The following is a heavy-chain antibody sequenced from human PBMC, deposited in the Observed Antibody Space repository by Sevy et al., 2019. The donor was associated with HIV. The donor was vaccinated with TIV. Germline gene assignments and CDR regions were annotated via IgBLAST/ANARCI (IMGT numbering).Heavy chain of an antibody. J-gene: IGHJ4*02. CDR1: GFTFSSHA. CDR2: ISDSGTTT. D-gene: IGHD3-3*02. V-gene: IGHV3-23*01. CDR3: ARAFTAGYQQPFDY. Sequence: GGSLRLSCAASGFTFSSHAMSWVRQAPGKGLEWVSAISDSGTTTYYEDSVKGRFTISRDNSKNTLYLQMDGLRAEDTSIYSCARAFTAGYQQPFDYWGQGTLVTVSS.